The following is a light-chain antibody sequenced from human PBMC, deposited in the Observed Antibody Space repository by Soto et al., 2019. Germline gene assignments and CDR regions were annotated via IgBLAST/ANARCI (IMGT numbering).Light chain of an antibody. CDR1: QSISNF. V-gene: IGKV1-39*01. Sequence: DIQMTQSPSSLSASVGDRVTITCRASQSISNFLNWYQQQPGKAPNLLLYGASTLQSGVPSRFSGSGSGTDFTLPISSLQPEDLATYYCQQSFTTPRTFGQGTKVEVK. J-gene: IGKJ1*01. CDR3: QQSFTTPRT. CDR2: GAS.